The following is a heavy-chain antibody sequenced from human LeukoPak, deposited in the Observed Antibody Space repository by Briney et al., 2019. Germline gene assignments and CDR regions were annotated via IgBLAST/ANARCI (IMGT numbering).Heavy chain of an antibody. Sequence: PSETLSLTCVVSGASVSSSHWNWIRRLPGKGLEWIGCLSYTGKTDYNPSLTSRVTISLDTSKNQVSLKVRSVTAADTAIYYCSEGYFEPFDHWGQGTLVTVSS. CDR3: SEGYFEPFDH. CDR2: LSYTGKT. D-gene: IGHD3-22*01. J-gene: IGHJ4*02. V-gene: IGHV4-59*02. CDR1: GASVSSSH.